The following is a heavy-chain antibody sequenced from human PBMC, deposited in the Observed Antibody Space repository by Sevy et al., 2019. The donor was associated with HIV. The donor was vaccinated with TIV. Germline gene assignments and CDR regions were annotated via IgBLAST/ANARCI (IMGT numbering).Heavy chain of an antibody. Sequence: GGSLRLSCAASGFTFSSYGMHWVRQAPGKGLEWVAVIWYDGSNKYYADSVKGRFTISRDNSKNTLYLQMNSLRAEDTAVYYCAKSKDYDILTGYPPGNYYYMDVWGKGITVTVSS. CDR1: GFTFSSYG. D-gene: IGHD3-9*01. CDR3: AKSKDYDILTGYPPGNYYYMDV. CDR2: IWYDGSNK. J-gene: IGHJ6*03. V-gene: IGHV3-33*06.